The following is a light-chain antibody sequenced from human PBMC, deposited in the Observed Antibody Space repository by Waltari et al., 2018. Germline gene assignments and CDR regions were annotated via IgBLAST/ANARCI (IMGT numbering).Light chain of an antibody. CDR3: QAWYSITAYV. J-gene: IGLJ1*01. V-gene: IGLV3-1*01. CDR1: KLGDKY. CDR2: QDS. Sequence: SYELTQPPSVSVSPGQTASITCSGDKLGDKYACWYQQKPGQSPVLVIYQDSKRPTGVLALSPGSKPGTTAPLPPRGTQAMDAADYYCQAWYSITAYVFGTGTKVTSL.